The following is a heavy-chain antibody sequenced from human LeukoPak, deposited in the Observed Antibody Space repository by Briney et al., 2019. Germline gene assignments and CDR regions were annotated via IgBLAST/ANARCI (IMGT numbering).Heavy chain of an antibody. CDR2: ISYDGSNK. CDR3: AKDADQLLSGYYFDY. CDR1: GFTFSSYG. Sequence: GGSLRLSCAASGFTFSSYGMHWVRQAPGKGLEWVSVISYDGSNKYYAESVKGRFTISRDNSKNTLYLQMNSLRAEDTAVYYCAKDADQLLSGYYFDYWGQGTLVTVSS. V-gene: IGHV3-30*18. D-gene: IGHD2-2*01. J-gene: IGHJ4*02.